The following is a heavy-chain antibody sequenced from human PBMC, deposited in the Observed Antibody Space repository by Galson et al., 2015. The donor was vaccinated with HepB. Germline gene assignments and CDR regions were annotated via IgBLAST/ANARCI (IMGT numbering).Heavy chain of an antibody. CDR1: GDSVSSNSAA. CDR2: TYYRSKWYN. D-gene: IGHD5-12*01. J-gene: IGHJ5*02. Sequence: CAISGDSVSSNSAAWNWIRQSPSRGLEWLGRTYYRSKWYNDYAVSVKSRITINPDTSKNQFSLQLNSVTPEDTAVYYCARIVATTNPNWFDPWGQGTLVTVSS. CDR3: ARIVATTNPNWFDP. V-gene: IGHV6-1*01.